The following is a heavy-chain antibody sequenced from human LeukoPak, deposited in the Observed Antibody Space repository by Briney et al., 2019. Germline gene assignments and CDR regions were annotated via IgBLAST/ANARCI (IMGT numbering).Heavy chain of an antibody. V-gene: IGHV5-51*01. D-gene: IGHD6-13*01. CDR3: ARLAVEGYSSSWLRY. J-gene: IGHJ4*02. CDR2: IYPGDSDT. Sequence: GESLKISCKGSGYSFTSYWIGWVRQMPGKGLEWMGIIYPGDSDTRYSPSLQGQVTISADKSISTAYLQWSSLKASDTATYYCARLAVEGYSSSWLRYWGQGTLVTVSS. CDR1: GYSFTSYW.